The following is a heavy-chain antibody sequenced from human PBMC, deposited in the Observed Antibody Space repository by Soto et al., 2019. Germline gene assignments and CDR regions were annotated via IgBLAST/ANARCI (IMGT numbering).Heavy chain of an antibody. CDR3: ATERPIVGVPTNAFGI. CDR2: FDPEDGET. J-gene: IGHJ3*02. V-gene: IGHV1-24*01. CDR1: GYTLTELS. D-gene: IGHD1-26*01. Sequence: GASVKVSCKVSGYTLTELSMHWVRQAPGKGLEWMGGFDPEDGETIYAQKFQGRVTMTEDTSTDTAYMELSSLRSEDTAVYYCATERPIVGVPTNAFGIWGQGTMVTVSS.